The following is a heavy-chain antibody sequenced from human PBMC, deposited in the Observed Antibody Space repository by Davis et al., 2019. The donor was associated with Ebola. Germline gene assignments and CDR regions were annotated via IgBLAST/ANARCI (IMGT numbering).Heavy chain of an antibody. CDR3: ASIYNYYYMDV. Sequence: PGGSLRLSCAGSGFTFSTYWMSWVRQAPGKGLEWVSVIYSGGSTYYADSVKGRFTISRDNSKNTLFLQMNSLRAEDTAVYFCASIYNYYYMDVWGKGTTVIVSS. V-gene: IGHV3-53*01. CDR2: IYSGGST. D-gene: IGHD3-10*01. J-gene: IGHJ6*03. CDR1: GFTFSTYW.